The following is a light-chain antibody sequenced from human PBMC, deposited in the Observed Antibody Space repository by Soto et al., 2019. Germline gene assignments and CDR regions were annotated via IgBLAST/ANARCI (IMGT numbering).Light chain of an antibody. Sequence: DSQRTQSPSTLSGSVGDRVTITCRASRTISSWLAWYQQKQGKAPKLLIYNASTLKSGVPSRFSGSGSGTEFTLTISSLPPDDFATYYCQHYNSYSESFGQGTKVELK. CDR1: RTISSW. V-gene: IGKV1-5*03. CDR3: QHYNSYSES. CDR2: NAS. J-gene: IGKJ1*01.